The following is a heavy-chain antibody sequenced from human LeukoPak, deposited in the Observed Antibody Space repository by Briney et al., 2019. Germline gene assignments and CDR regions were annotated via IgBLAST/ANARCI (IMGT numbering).Heavy chain of an antibody. J-gene: IGHJ5*02. V-gene: IGHV5-51*01. CDR1: GYSFTRDW. D-gene: IGHD1-26*01. CDR2: IYPGDSDT. Sequence: GESLKISCKTSGYSFTRDWIAWVRQMPGKGLEWMGIIYPGDSDTRYSPSFQGQVTISADKSISTAYLQWSSLKASDTAMYYCARVWDSPNWLDPWGQGTLVTVSS. CDR3: ARVWDSPNWLDP.